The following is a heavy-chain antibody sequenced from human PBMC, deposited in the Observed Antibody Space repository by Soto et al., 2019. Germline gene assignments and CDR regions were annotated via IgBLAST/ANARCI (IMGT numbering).Heavy chain of an antibody. CDR3: VRGEGTLIDF. D-gene: IGHD1-26*01. J-gene: IGHJ4*02. V-gene: IGHV3-74*01. CDR2: INSDGSTT. Sequence: EVQLAESGGGLIQPGGSLRLSCAASGFTFSSYWMHWVRQAPGKGLVWVSRINSDGSTTNYADSVKGRFTVSRDNAKNTLYLQMDSLRAEDTAVYYCVRGEGTLIDFWGQGTLVTVSS. CDR1: GFTFSSYW.